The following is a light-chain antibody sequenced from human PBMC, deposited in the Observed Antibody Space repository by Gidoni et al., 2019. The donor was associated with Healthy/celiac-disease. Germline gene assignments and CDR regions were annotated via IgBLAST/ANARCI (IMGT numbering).Light chain of an antibody. CDR3: QKYGSSTWT. CDR2: GAS. Sequence: DTVLTHSPGTPSLSPGERATLSCRASQSVSSIYLAWYQQTPLPAPRFLIDGASIRATGIPDRVSGSGSESNFTLTSIGLEPEDVEVYYCQKYGSSTWTFGQXTKVEIK. CDR1: QSVSSIY. V-gene: IGKV3-20*01. J-gene: IGKJ1*01.